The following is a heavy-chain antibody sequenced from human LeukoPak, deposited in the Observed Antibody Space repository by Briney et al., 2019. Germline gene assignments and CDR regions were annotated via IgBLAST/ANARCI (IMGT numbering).Heavy chain of an antibody. CDR3: AKQRYSSGWYTDAFDI. CDR2: ISSSSTM. J-gene: IGHJ3*02. CDR1: GFTFSSYS. V-gene: IGHV3-48*02. Sequence: GGSLRLSCAASGFTFSSYSMNWVRQAPGKGLEWVSYISSSSTMYYADSVKGRFTISRDNAKNSLYLQMNSLRDEDTAVYYCAKQRYSSGWYTDAFDIWGQGTMVTVSS. D-gene: IGHD6-19*01.